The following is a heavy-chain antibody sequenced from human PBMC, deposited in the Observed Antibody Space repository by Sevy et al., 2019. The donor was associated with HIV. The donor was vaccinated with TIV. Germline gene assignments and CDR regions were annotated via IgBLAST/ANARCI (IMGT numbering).Heavy chain of an antibody. J-gene: IGHJ3*02. CDR2: ISYDRSNK. D-gene: IGHD3-22*01. V-gene: IGHV3-30-3*01. Sequence: GGSLRLSCAASGFTFSSYAMHGVRQAPCKGLEWVAVISYDRSNKYYADSVKGRFTISRDNSKNTLYLQMNSLRAEDTAVYYCARRLQDYYDSSWSAFDIWGQGTMVTVSS. CDR1: GFTFSSYA. CDR3: ARRLQDYYDSSWSAFDI.